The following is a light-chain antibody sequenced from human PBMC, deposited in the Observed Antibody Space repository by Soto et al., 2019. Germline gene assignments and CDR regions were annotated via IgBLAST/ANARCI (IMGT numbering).Light chain of an antibody. CDR3: QQYDSYPWT. Sequence: DIQMTQSPSPLSASVGDRVSITCRASQSISTWLAWYQQKPGKAPRLLIYGASSLESGVPSRFSGSGSGTEFTLTISSLRPDDFSTYYCQQYDSYPWTCGQGTKVEIK. J-gene: IGKJ1*01. CDR1: QSISTW. CDR2: GAS. V-gene: IGKV1-5*01.